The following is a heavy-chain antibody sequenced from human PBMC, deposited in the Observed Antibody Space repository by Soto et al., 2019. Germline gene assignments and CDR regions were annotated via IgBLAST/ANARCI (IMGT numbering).Heavy chain of an antibody. CDR3: ARGDRGAFDL. CDR2: IHSDGGST. D-gene: IGHD1-26*01. CDR1: GFTFSYYW. Sequence: EVQLVESGGGLVQPGESLRLSCAASGFTFSYYWMHWVRQAPGKGLVWVSRIHSDGGSTTYEDSVKGRFTISRDNAMNTVYVQMNSLRAEDTGVYYCARGDRGAFDLWGQGTVVTVSS. V-gene: IGHV3-74*03. J-gene: IGHJ3*01.